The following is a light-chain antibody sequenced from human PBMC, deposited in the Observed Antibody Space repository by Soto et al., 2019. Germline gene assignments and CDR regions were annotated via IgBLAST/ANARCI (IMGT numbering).Light chain of an antibody. CDR1: QSVSSN. Sequence: EIVMTQSPTTLSLSPGERATLSCRASQSVSSNLAWYQQKPGQAPRLLLYGASTRATGIPARFSGSGSGTEFTLTSSSLQSEDLAVYYCQQYNNWPGTFGQGTKVEIK. J-gene: IGKJ1*01. CDR3: QQYNNWPGT. V-gene: IGKV3-15*01. CDR2: GAS.